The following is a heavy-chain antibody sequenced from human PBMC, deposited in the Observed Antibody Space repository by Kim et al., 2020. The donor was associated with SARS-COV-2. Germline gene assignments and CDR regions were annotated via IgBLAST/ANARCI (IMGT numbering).Heavy chain of an antibody. CDR2: IIPILGIA. D-gene: IGHD1-26*01. CDR1: GGTFSSYT. CDR3: ARALQSGSYSW. J-gene: IGHJ4*02. V-gene: IGHV1-69*02. Sequence: SVKVSCKASGGTFSSYTISWVRQAPGQGLEWMGRIIPILGIANYAQKFQGRVTITADKSTSTAYMQLSSLRSEDTAVYYCARALQSGSYSWWGQGTLVTVSS.